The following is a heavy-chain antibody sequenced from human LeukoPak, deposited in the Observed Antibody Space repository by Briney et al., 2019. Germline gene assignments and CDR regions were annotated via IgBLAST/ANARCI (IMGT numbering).Heavy chain of an antibody. J-gene: IGHJ6*04. CDR3: ARGPYSYDSSGAFDI. D-gene: IGHD3-22*01. Sequence: SQTLSLTCTVSGDSISSGDYYWSWIRQPAGKGLEWIGRISSSGSTNYNPSLKSRVTISVDTSKNQFSLKLSSVTAADTAVYFCARGPYSYDSSGAFDIWGKGTTVTVSS. V-gene: IGHV4-61*02. CDR2: ISSSGST. CDR1: GDSISSGDYY.